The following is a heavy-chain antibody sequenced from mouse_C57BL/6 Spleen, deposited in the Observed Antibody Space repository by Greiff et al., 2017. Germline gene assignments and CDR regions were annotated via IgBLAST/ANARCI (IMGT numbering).Heavy chain of an antibody. CDR3: ARPPAAQATLYAMDY. CDR2: INPGSGGT. Sequence: VQLQQSGAELVRPGTSVKVSCKASGYAFTNYLIEWVKQRPGQGLEWIGVINPGSGGTNYNEKFKGKATLTADKSSSTAYTQLSSLTSEDSAVYFCARPPAAQATLYAMDYWGQGTSVTVSS. V-gene: IGHV1-54*01. CDR1: GYAFTNYL. J-gene: IGHJ4*01. D-gene: IGHD3-2*02.